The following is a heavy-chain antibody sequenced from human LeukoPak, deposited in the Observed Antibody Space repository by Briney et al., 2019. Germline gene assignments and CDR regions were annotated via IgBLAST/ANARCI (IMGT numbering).Heavy chain of an antibody. V-gene: IGHV4-4*07. Sequence: PSETLSLTCTVSGGSIFGYYWNWIRQPAGKGLEWIGRIYTSGSTNYNPSLKSRVTMSVDTSENLFSLNLSSVTAADTAVYYCARGLYRPYYFDYWGQGALVTVSS. CDR1: GGSIFGYY. J-gene: IGHJ4*02. CDR3: ARGLYRPYYFDY. D-gene: IGHD2-8*01. CDR2: IYTSGST.